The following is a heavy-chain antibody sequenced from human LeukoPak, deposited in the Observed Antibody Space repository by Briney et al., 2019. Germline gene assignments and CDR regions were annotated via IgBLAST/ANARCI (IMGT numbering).Heavy chain of an antibody. D-gene: IGHD3-9*01. CDR1: GFTFSSYS. V-gene: IGHV3-48*02. CDR2: ISSSSSTI. Sequence: PGGSLRLSCAASGFTFSSYSMNWVRQAPGKGLEWVSYISSSSSTIYYADSVKGRFTISRDNAKNSLYLQMNSLRDEDTAVYYRARTPHYDILTGYDYWGQGTLVTVSS. CDR3: ARTPHYDILTGYDY. J-gene: IGHJ4*02.